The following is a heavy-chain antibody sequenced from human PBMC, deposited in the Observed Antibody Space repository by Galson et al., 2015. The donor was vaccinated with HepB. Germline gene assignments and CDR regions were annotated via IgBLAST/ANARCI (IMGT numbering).Heavy chain of an antibody. CDR3: ARFNPLHFDH. CDR1: GYIFTSFA. Sequence: SVKVSCKASGYIFTSFAIHWVRQAPGQTLEWMGWITADNANTKYSQKFQGRVTITRDTSATTAYMELSSLRSEDTAVYYCARFNPLHFDHWGQGSLVTVSS. CDR2: ITADNANT. V-gene: IGHV1-3*01. J-gene: IGHJ4*02. D-gene: IGHD1-14*01.